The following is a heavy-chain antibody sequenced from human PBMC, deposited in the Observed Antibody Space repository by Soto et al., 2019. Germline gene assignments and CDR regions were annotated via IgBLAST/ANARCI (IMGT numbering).Heavy chain of an antibody. D-gene: IGHD6-13*01. J-gene: IGHJ4*02. CDR1: GFTFSSNA. V-gene: IGHV3-23*01. CDR2: ISGSDGST. CDR3: ARRSSSWYFDY. Sequence: GGSLRLSCAASGFTFSSNAMSWVRQAPGKGLEWVSVISGSDGSTYYADSVKGRFTISRDNSKNTLNLQMNSLRAEDTAVYYCARRSSSWYFDYWGQGTLVTVSS.